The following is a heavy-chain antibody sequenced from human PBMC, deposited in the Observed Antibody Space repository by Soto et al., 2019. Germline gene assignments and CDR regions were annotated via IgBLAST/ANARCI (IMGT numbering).Heavy chain of an antibody. D-gene: IGHD2-15*01. J-gene: IGHJ6*02. Sequence: GESLKISCKGSGYSFTSYWIGWVRQMPGKGQEWMGIIYPGDSDTRYSPSFQGQVTISADKSISTAYLQWSSLKASDTAMYYCARQGLGNCSGGSCYPDYYYYGMDVWGQGTTVTVSS. CDR2: IYPGDSDT. CDR1: GYSFTSYW. CDR3: ARQGLGNCSGGSCYPDYYYYGMDV. V-gene: IGHV5-51*01.